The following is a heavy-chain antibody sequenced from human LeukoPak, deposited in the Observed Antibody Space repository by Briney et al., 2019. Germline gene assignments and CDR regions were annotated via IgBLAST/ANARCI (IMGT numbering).Heavy chain of an antibody. Sequence: GRSLRLSCAASGFTFSSYGMHWVRQAPGKGLEWVGHISQDASRTDVADSLKGRFTISRDYATNSLFLHMTRLRADDAAVYYCAKYWSRAFDSWGQGTLVSVSS. J-gene: IGHJ4*02. V-gene: IGHV3-7*01. CDR1: GFTFSSYG. CDR2: ISQDASRT. CDR3: AKYWSRAFDS. D-gene: IGHD1-1*01.